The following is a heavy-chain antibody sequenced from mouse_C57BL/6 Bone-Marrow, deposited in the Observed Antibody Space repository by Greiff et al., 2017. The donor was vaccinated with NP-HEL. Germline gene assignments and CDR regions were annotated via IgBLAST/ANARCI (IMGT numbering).Heavy chain of an antibody. J-gene: IGHJ2*01. Sequence: VQLQESGAELVRPGTSVKVSCKASGYAFTNYLIEWVKQRPGQGLEWIGVINPGSGGTNYNEKFKGKATLTADKSSSTAYMQLSSLTSEDSAVYFCARGGDGYYWGQGTTLTVSS. D-gene: IGHD2-3*01. V-gene: IGHV1-54*01. CDR3: ARGGDGYY. CDR1: GYAFTNYL. CDR2: INPGSGGT.